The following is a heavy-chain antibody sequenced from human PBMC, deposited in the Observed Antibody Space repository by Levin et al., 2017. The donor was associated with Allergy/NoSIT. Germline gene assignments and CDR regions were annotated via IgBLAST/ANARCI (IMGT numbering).Heavy chain of an antibody. CDR3: ARDGMVLEPRGYFDY. CDR2: ISYDGSNK. CDR1: GFTFSSYA. V-gene: IGHV3-30-3*01. J-gene: IGHJ4*02. Sequence: GGSLRLSCAASGFTFSSYAMHWVRQAPGKGLEWVAVISYDGSNKYYADSVKGRFTISRDNSKNTLYLQMNSLRAEDTAVYYCARDGMVLEPRGYFDYWGQGTLVTVSS. D-gene: IGHD1-1*01.